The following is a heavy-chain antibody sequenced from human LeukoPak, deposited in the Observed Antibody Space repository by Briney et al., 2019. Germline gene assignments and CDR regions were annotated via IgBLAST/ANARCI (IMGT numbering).Heavy chain of an antibody. V-gene: IGHV3-30*03. CDR2: ISYDGSNK. D-gene: IGHD6-13*01. J-gene: IGHJ4*02. CDR1: GFTFSSYG. CDR3: ARDSAGNDY. Sequence: GGSLRLSCAASGFTFSSYGMRWVRQAPGKGLEWVAVISYDGSNKYYADSVKGRFTISRDNSKNTLYLQMNSLRAEDTAVYYCARDSAGNDYWGQGILVTVSS.